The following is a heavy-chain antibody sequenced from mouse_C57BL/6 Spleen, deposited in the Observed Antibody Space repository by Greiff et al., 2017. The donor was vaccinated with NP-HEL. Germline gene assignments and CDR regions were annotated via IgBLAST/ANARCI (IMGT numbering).Heavy chain of an antibody. CDR1: GYAFSSSW. V-gene: IGHV1-82*01. J-gene: IGHJ1*03. CDR3: ARRSGTGRWYFDV. CDR2: IYPGDGDT. Sequence: VKLQESGPELVKPGASVKISCKASGYAFSSSWMNWVKQRPGKGLEWIGRIYPGDGDTNYNGKFKGKATLTADKSSSTAYMQLSSLTSEDSAVYVCARRSGTGRWYFDVWGTGTTVTVSS. D-gene: IGHD1-3*01.